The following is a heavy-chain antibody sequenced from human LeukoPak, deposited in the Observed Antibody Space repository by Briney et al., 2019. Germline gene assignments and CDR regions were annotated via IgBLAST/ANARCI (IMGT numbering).Heavy chain of an antibody. CDR3: ARDFGGMGAAAGGVNWFDP. CDR2: INPNSGGT. Sequence: ASVKVSCKASGYTFTGYYMHWVRQAPGQGLEWMGWINPNSGGTNYAQKFQGRVTMTRDTSISTAYMELSRLRSDDTAVYYCARDFGGMGAAAGGVNWFDPWGQGTLVTVSS. CDR1: GYTFTGYY. J-gene: IGHJ5*02. D-gene: IGHD6-13*01. V-gene: IGHV1-2*02.